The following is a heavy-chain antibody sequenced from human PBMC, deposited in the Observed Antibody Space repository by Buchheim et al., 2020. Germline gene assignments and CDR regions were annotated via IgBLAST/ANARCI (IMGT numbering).Heavy chain of an antibody. CDR3: AKDLRQWELLFDY. CDR1: GFTFSSYD. V-gene: IGHV3-30*18. CDR2: ISYDGSKK. Sequence: QVQLVESGGGVVQPGRSLRLSCAASGFTFSSYDMYWVRQAPGKGLEWVAVISYDGSKKYYADSVKGRFTISRDISKNTLYLQMNSLRAEDTAVYYCAKDLRQWELLFDYWGQGTL. J-gene: IGHJ4*02. D-gene: IGHD1-26*01.